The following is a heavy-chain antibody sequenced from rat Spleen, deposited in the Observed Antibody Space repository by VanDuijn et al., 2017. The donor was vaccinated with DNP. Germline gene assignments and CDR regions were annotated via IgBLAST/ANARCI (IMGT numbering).Heavy chain of an antibody. CDR3: ARGVYYYSATYWYFDF. Sequence: EVQLAETGGGLVQPGRSLKLSCVASGFTFSGYWMYWIRQVPGKGLEWVASITPSGGNTYFPDSVKGRFTISRNNAKTTLYLQMNSLRSEATATYYCARGVYYYSATYWYFDFWGPGTMVTVSS. CDR1: GFTFSGYW. D-gene: IGHD1-1*01. J-gene: IGHJ1*01. V-gene: IGHV5-58*01. CDR2: ITPSGGNT.